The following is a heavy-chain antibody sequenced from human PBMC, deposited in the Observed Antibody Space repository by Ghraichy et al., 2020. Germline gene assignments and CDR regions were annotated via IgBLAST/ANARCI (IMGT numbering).Heavy chain of an antibody. CDR3: ARGDCSGGSCYGNSVLDY. V-gene: IGHV4-59*01. CDR1: GGSISSYY. D-gene: IGHD2-15*01. CDR2: IYYSGST. Sequence: SETLSLTCTVSGGSISSYYWSWIRQPPGKGLEWIGYIYYSGSTNYNPSLKSRVTISVDTSKNQFSLKLSSVTAADTAVYYCARGDCSGGSCYGNSVLDYWGQGTLVTVSS. J-gene: IGHJ4*02.